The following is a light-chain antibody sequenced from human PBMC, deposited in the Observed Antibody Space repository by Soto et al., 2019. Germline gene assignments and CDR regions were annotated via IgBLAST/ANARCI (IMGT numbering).Light chain of an antibody. V-gene: IGLV2-8*01. J-gene: IGLJ2*01. CDR1: SSDVGGYNS. CDR2: EVS. CDR3: SSYTRQSTVV. Sequence: QSVLNQPPSASGSPGQSVTISCTGTSSDVGGYNSVSWYQHYPGRAPKLMIYEVSKRPSGVPDRFSGSKSGNTASLTVSGLQAEDEADYYCSSYTRQSTVVFGGGTKVTVL.